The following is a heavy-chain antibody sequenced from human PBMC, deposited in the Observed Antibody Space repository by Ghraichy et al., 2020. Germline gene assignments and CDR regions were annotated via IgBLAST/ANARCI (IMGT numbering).Heavy chain of an antibody. CDR1: GGSISSSSYY. CDR2: IYYSGST. J-gene: IGHJ4*02. Sequence: SETLSLTCTVSGGSISSSSYYWGWIRQPPGKGLEWIGSIYYSGSTYYNPSLKSRVTISVDTSKNQFSLKLSSVTAADTAVYYCARGEFLEWLLSEGYFDYWGQGTLVTVSS. D-gene: IGHD3-3*01. V-gene: IGHV4-39*07. CDR3: ARGEFLEWLLSEGYFDY.